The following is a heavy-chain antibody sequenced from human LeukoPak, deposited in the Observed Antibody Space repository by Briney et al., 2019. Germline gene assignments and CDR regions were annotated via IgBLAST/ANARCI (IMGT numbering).Heavy chain of an antibody. Sequence: PGGSLRLSCAASGFTFSSYSMNWVRQAPGKGLEWVSSISSGSSYIYYVDSVKGRFTISRDNGKNTLYLQMNSLRAEDTAVYYCARGLAARGATMDVWGKGTTVTVSS. CDR3: ARGLAARGATMDV. CDR1: GFTFSSYS. D-gene: IGHD5-12*01. V-gene: IGHV3-21*01. CDR2: ISSGSSYI. J-gene: IGHJ6*03.